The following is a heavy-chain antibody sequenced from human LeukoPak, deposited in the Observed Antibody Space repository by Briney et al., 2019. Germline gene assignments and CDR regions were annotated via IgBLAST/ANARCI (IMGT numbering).Heavy chain of an antibody. CDR1: GYTFTYHY. J-gene: IGHJ5*02. CDR3: ARSTTVTSSWFDP. D-gene: IGHD4-17*01. V-gene: IGHV1-2*02. CDR2: ISGGT. Sequence: ASVKVSCKASGYTFTYHYIHWVRQAPGQGLEWMGWISGGTNYAQKFQGRVTMTRDTSISTAYMELDTLRSDDTAVYFCARSTTVTSSWFDPWGQGTLVTVSS.